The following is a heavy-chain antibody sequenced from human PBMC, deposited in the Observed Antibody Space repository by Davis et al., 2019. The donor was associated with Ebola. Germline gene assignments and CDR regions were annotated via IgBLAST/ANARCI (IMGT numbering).Heavy chain of an antibody. CDR1: GYKFTSHW. Sequence: GESLKISCQGSGYKFTSHWIGWVRQMPGKGLELMGLIYPGDSDTRYSPSFQGQVTISADKSISTAYLQWSSLRASDTAMYYCARGGPGDSFYYYGMDVWGQGTTVTVSS. CDR3: ARGGPGDSFYYYGMDV. CDR2: IYPGDSDT. D-gene: IGHD7-27*01. J-gene: IGHJ6*02. V-gene: IGHV5-51*01.